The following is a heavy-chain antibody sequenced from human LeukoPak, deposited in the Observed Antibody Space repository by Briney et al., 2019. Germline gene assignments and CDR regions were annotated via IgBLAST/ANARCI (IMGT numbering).Heavy chain of an antibody. CDR3: ARDSYDYGGNAGKKQSVQWDY. D-gene: IGHD4-23*01. CDR2: IIPILGIA. J-gene: IGHJ4*02. Sequence: SVKVSCKASGGTFSSYAISWVRQAPGQGLEWMGRIIPILGIANYAQKFQGRVTITADKSTSTAYMELSSLRSEDTAVYYCARDSYDYGGNAGKKQSVQWDYWGQGTLVTVSS. CDR1: GGTFSSYA. V-gene: IGHV1-69*04.